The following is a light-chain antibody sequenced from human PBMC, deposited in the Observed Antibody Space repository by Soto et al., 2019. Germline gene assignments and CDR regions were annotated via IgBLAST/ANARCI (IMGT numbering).Light chain of an antibody. Sequence: QSALTQPPAASGSPGQSVTISCTGTGSDVGGYNYVSWYQQHPGKAPQLIIYEARQRPSGVPDRFSGSKSGNTASLTVSGLQAEDEADYYCSSYAGSNFWVFGGGTKLTVL. J-gene: IGLJ3*02. CDR2: EAR. CDR1: GSDVGGYNY. V-gene: IGLV2-8*01. CDR3: SSYAGSNFWV.